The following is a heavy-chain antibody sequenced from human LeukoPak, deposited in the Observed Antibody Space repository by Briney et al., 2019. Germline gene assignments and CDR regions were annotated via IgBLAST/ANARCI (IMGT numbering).Heavy chain of an antibody. V-gene: IGHV4-30-4*08. CDR3: ARVSIDYYGSGKIVY. CDR2: IYYSGST. Sequence: SQTLSLTGTVSGGSISSGDCYWSWIRRPPGKGLEWIGYIYYSGSTYYNPSLKSRVTISVDTSKNQFSLKLSSVTAADTAVYYCARVSIDYYGSGKIVYWGQGTLVTVSS. D-gene: IGHD3-10*01. CDR1: GGSISSGDCY. J-gene: IGHJ4*02.